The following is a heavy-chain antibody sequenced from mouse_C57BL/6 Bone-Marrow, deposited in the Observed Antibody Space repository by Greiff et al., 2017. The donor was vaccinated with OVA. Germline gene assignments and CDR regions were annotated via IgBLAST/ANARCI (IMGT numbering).Heavy chain of an antibody. CDR1: GYTFTSYY. V-gene: IGHV1S81*02. Sequence: VQLQQPGAELVKPGASVKLSCKASGYTFTSYYMYWLKQRPGQGLEWIGEINPSNVDPNFNEKFKNKATLTVDKSSSTAYMQRSRLTSEDSAVYYCTRGGYGGFAYWGQGTLVTVSA. J-gene: IGHJ3*01. CDR3: TRGGYGGFAY. D-gene: IGHD2-2*01. CDR2: INPSNVDP.